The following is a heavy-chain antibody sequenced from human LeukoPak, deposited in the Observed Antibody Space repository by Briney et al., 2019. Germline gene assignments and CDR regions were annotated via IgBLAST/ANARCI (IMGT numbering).Heavy chain of an antibody. CDR2: IDPDGSEK. J-gene: IGHJ4*02. CDR1: GFTFNSYW. Sequence: GGSLRLSCAASGFTFNSYWMSWVRQAPGKGLEWVANIDPDGSEKQYGDSVKGRFTTSRDNAKNSLYLQMNSLRIEDTAIYYCAKVCSTNCYRSDYWGRGTLVTVSS. V-gene: IGHV3-7*01. D-gene: IGHD2/OR15-2a*01. CDR3: AKVCSTNCYRSDY.